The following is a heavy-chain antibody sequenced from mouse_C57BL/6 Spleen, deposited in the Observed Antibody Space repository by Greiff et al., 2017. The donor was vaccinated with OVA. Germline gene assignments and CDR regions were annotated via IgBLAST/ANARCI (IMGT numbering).Heavy chain of an antibody. V-gene: IGHV6-3*01. Sequence: DVKLVESGGGLVQPGGSMKLSCVASGFTFSNYWMNWVRQSPEKGLEWVAQIRLKSDNYATHYAESVKGWFTISRDDSKSSVDLQMNNLRAEDTGIYYCSGLLGSMDCWGQGTSVTIAS. CDR1: GFTFSNYW. D-gene: IGHD3-2*02. J-gene: IGHJ4*01. CDR2: IRLKSDNYAT. CDR3: SGLLGSMDC.